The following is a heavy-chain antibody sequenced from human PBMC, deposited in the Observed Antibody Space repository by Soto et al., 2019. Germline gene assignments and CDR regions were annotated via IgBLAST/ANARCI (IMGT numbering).Heavy chain of an antibody. J-gene: IGHJ6*02. V-gene: IGHV1-2*04. CDR3: ARDQGVVPAAAFFLDV. D-gene: IGHD2-2*01. Sequence: ASVKVSCKASGYTFTGYYMHWVRQAPGQGLEWMGWINPNSGGTNYAQKFQGWVTMTRDTSISTAYMELSRLRSDDTAVYYCARDQGVVPAAAFFLDVWGQGTTVTVSS. CDR2: INPNSGGT. CDR1: GYTFTGYY.